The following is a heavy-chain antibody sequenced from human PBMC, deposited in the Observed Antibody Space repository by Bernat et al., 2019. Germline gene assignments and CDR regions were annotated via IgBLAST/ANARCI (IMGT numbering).Heavy chain of an antibody. CDR1: GFTFSNAW. CDR3: TTVITMVRGGVLHDAFDI. V-gene: IGHV3-15*07. D-gene: IGHD3-10*01. CDR2: IKSKTDGGTT. Sequence: GRLGEAGGGLGKPGGSLRLSCAASGFTFSNAWMNWVRQAPGKGLEWVGRIKSKTDGGTTDYAAPVKGRFTISRDDSKNTLYLQMNSLKTEDTAVYYCTTVITMVRGGVLHDAFDIWGQGTMVTVSS. J-gene: IGHJ3*02.